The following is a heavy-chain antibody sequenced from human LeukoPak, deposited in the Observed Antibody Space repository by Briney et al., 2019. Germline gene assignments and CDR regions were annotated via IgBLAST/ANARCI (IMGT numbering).Heavy chain of an antibody. CDR2: ISSFSSTI. CDR3: AREENYSFDS. CDR1: GFTFSSYS. J-gene: IGHJ4*02. Sequence: GGSLRLSCAASGFTFSSYSMNWVRRAPGKGLEWISFISSFSSTISYVDSVKGRFTISRDNAKNSLYLQMNSLRDEDTAVYYCAREENYSFDSWGQGTLVTVSS. D-gene: IGHD1-7*01. V-gene: IGHV3-48*02.